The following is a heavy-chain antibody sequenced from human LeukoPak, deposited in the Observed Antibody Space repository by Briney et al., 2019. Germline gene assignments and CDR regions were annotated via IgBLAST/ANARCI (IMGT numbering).Heavy chain of an antibody. CDR3: ARSAYNYGYVYFDH. Sequence: ASVKVSCKASGYTFAGCFIHYVRQAPGQGLEWMGWIDPNSDNIRYSETFKDRVTMTRDTSTNTAYMELSWLRSDDTAVYYCARSAYNYGYVYFDHWGQGTLVIVSS. CDR2: IDPNSDNI. V-gene: IGHV1-2*02. CDR1: GYTFAGCF. J-gene: IGHJ4*02. D-gene: IGHD5-18*01.